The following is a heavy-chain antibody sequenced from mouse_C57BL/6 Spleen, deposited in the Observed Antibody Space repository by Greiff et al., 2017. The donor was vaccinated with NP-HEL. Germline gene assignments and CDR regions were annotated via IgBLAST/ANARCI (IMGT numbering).Heavy chain of an antibody. CDR2: IYPGSGNT. Sequence: VKLQESGPELVKPGASVKISCKASGYSFTSYYIHWVKQRPGQGLEWIGWIYPGSGNTKYNEKFKGKATLTADTSSSTAYMQLSSLTSEDSAVYYCARSSGSYAMDYWGQGTSVTVSS. V-gene: IGHV1-66*01. D-gene: IGHD3-2*02. CDR3: ARSSGSYAMDY. CDR1: GYSFTSYY. J-gene: IGHJ4*01.